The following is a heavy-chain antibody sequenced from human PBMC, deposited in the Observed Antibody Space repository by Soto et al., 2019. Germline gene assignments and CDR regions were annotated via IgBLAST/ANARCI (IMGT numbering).Heavy chain of an antibody. CDR1: GITFGSYA. V-gene: IGHV3-23*04. CDR3: VRVRYPSPPRRPLDYYVMYV. J-gene: IGHJ6*04. Sequence: VQLVESGGGLVQPGGSLRLSCAASGITFGSYAMTWVRQAPGQGLEWVSGISGGGNGRYYSDSVEARFTISRDNPKNFLYLQMHTLLVKDTCVYFCVRVRYPSPPRRPLDYYVMYVWGNGTRITVSS. D-gene: IGHD1-20*01. CDR2: ISGGGNGR.